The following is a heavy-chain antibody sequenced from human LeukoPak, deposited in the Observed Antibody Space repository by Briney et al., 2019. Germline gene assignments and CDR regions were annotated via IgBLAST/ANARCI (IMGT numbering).Heavy chain of an antibody. D-gene: IGHD1-26*01. J-gene: IGHJ4*02. CDR3: ARRIVGATSYFDY. CDR2: IHYSGST. Sequence: PSETLSLTCTVSGGSVSSGSYYWSWIRQPPGKGLEWIGYIHYSGSTNYNPSLKSRVTISEDTSKNQFSLKQSSVTAADTAVYYCARRIVGATSYFDYWGQGTLVTVSS. CDR1: GGSVSSGSYY. V-gene: IGHV4-61*01.